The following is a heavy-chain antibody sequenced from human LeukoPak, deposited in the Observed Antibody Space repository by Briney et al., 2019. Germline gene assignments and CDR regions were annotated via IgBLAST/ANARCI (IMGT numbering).Heavy chain of an antibody. CDR2: INHSGST. Sequence: SETLSLTCTVSGGSISSSSYYWGWIRQPPGKGLEWIGEINHSGSTNYNPSLKSRVTISVDTSKNQFSLKLSSVTAADTAVYYCAREEMDYDSSGYHSWGMDVWGQGTTVTVSS. V-gene: IGHV4-39*07. J-gene: IGHJ6*02. CDR1: GGSISSSSYY. CDR3: AREEMDYDSSGYHSWGMDV. D-gene: IGHD3-22*01.